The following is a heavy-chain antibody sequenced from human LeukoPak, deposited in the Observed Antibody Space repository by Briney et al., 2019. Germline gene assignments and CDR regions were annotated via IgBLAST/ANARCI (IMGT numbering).Heavy chain of an antibody. CDR2: FCVSGGST. D-gene: IGHD3-9*01. Sequence: GGSLRLSCAASVVSFTRYAMRWVREAPGKGLEWVSSFCVSGGSTYYADSVKGRFTISRNNSKNTPYLQMISLRAEDTAVYYCASGRNLRYSNWGQGTMVTVSS. CDR1: VVSFTRYA. V-gene: IGHV3-23*01. J-gene: IGHJ3*01. CDR3: ASGRNLRYSN.